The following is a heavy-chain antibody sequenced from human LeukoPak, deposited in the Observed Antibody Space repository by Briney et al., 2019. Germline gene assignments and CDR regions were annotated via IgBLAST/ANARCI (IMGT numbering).Heavy chain of an antibody. CDR1: GFTFSTYW. J-gene: IGHJ4*02. D-gene: IGHD1-14*01. V-gene: IGHV3-7*01. CDR3: ARNQRRLDY. CDR2: IKQDGSER. Sequence: GGSLRLSCAASGFTFSTYWMSWVRQAPGKGLELVANIKQDGSERYYVDSVKGRFTISRDNNAKNSLYLQLNSLRADDTAVYYCARNQRRLDYWGQGALVTVSS.